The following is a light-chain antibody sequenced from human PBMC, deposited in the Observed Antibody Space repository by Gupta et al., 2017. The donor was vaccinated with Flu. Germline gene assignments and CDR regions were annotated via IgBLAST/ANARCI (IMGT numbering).Light chain of an antibody. CDR3: SASASNNDLV. J-gene: IGLJ2*01. CDR1: SSDIGGDNF. Sequence: YCTWGSSSDIGGDNFVSLYQQHPGKAHNLVIYEVNNRPAGVEVRFFGSEAGTTASQTISGHQREDEADYYYSASASNNDLVFGGGTKLTVL. V-gene: IGLV2-14*01. CDR2: EVN.